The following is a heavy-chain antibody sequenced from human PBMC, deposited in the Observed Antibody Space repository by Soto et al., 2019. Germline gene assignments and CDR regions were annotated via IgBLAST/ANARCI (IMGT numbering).Heavy chain of an antibody. Sequence: LRLSCAASGFTFSSYGMHWVRQAPGKGLEWVAVISYDGSNKYYADSVKGRFTISRDNSKNTLYLQMNSLRAEDTAVYYCAKALYSYGYYGMDVWGQGTTVTVSS. V-gene: IGHV3-30*18. CDR2: ISYDGSNK. J-gene: IGHJ6*02. D-gene: IGHD5-18*01. CDR3: AKALYSYGYYGMDV. CDR1: GFTFSSYG.